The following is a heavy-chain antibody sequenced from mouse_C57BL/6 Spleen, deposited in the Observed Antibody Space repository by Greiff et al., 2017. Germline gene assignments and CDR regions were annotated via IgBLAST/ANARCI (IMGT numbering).Heavy chain of an antibody. Sequence: QVQLQPSGAELARPGASVKLSCKASGYTFTSYGISWVKQRTGQGLEWIGEIYPRSGNPYYNEKFKGKATLTADKSSSTAYMELRSLTSEDSAVYCCARGDYGGAYYAMDYWGQGTSVTVSS. D-gene: IGHD1-1*01. CDR1: GYTFTSYG. J-gene: IGHJ4*01. V-gene: IGHV1-81*01. CDR2: IYPRSGNP. CDR3: ARGDYGGAYYAMDY.